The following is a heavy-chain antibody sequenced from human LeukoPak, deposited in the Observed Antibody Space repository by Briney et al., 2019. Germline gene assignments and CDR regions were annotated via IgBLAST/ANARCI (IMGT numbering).Heavy chain of an antibody. V-gene: IGHV4-34*01. CDR3: ARRREAYYYGSGSYSS. J-gene: IGHJ5*02. CDR2: INHSGST. CDR1: GGSFSGYY. D-gene: IGHD3-10*01. Sequence: SETLSLTCGVYGGSFSGYYWSWIRQSPGKGLEWIGEINHSGSTNYNPSLKSRVTISVDTSKNQFSLKLSSVTAADTAMYYCARRREAYYYGSGSYSSWGQGTLVTVSS.